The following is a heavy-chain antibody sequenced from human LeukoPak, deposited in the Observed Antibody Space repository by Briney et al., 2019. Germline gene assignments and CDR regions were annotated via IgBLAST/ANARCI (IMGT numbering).Heavy chain of an antibody. J-gene: IGHJ4*02. D-gene: IGHD3-10*01. CDR3: ARAGLGSYYGRYYFDY. CDR2: INHSGST. CDR1: GGSFSGYY. V-gene: IGHV4-34*01. Sequence: PSETLSLTCAVYGGSFSGYYWSWIRQPPGKGLEWIGEINHSGSTNYNPSLKSRVTISVDTSKNQFSLILISVTAADTAVYYCARAGLGSYYGRYYFDYWGQGTLVTVSS.